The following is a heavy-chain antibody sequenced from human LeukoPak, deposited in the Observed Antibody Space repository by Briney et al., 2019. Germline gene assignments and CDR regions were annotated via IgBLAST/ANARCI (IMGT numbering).Heavy chain of an antibody. D-gene: IGHD6-19*01. V-gene: IGHV4-34*01. CDR1: GGSFSGYY. CDR3: ARRPIAAVVRGYNWFDP. J-gene: IGHJ5*02. CDR2: INHSGST. Sequence: SETLSLTCAVYGGSFSGYYWSWIRQPPGRGLEWIGEINHSGSTNYNPSLKSRVTISVDTSKNQFSLRLSSVTAADTAVYYCARRPIAAVVRGYNWFDPWGQGTLVTVSS.